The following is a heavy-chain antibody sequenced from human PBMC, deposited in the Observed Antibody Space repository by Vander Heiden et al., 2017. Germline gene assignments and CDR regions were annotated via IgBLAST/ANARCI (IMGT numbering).Heavy chain of an antibody. CDR1: GFKFDGYP. Sequence: VQLMESGGGLVQPGRSLRISCEGSGFKFDGYPIHWVRQVPGKGLEWVSGISWNSGLIGYADSVKGRFTISRDNAKKSLFLQMNSLREEDTALYYCTRGTPAYSYAYGNDYFGMDVWGQGTTVTVSS. D-gene: IGHD3-16*01. CDR2: ISWNSGLI. V-gene: IGHV3-9*01. J-gene: IGHJ6*02. CDR3: TRGTPAYSYAYGNDYFGMDV.